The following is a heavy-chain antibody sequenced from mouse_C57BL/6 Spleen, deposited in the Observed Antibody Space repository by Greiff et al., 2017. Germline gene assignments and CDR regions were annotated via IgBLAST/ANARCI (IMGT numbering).Heavy chain of an antibody. J-gene: IGHJ2*01. D-gene: IGHD4-1*02. CDR2: IYPGDGDT. V-gene: IGHV1-82*01. Sequence: QVQLQQSGPELVKPGASVKISCKASGYAFSSSWMNWVKQRPGKGLEWIGRIYPGDGDTNYNGKFKGKATLTADKSSSTAYMQLSSLTSEDSAVSFCARSSNGNFDYWGQGTTLTVSS. CDR3: ARSSNGNFDY. CDR1: GYAFSSSW.